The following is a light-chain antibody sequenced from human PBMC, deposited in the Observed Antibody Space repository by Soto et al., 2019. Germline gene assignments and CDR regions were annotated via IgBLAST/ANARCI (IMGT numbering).Light chain of an antibody. CDR1: QDISVY. CDR2: AAS. CDR3: QKYNTAPLT. V-gene: IGKV1-27*01. J-gene: IGKJ5*01. Sequence: DIQMTQSPSSLSASVGDRVTITCRASQDISVYLAWYQQKPGKVPKPLIYAASTLQSGVPSRFRGSGSGTDFTLTISTLQPEDGATYYCQKYNTAPLTFGQGTRLEIK.